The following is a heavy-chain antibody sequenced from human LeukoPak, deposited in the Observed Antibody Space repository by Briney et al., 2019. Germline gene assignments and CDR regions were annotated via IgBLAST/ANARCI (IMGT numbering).Heavy chain of an antibody. Sequence: PSETLSLTCTVSGGSISSYYWSWIRQPPGKGLEWIGYIYYSGSTNYNPSLKSRATISVDTSKNQFSLKLSSVTAADTAVYYCAREIGGWYDYWGQGTLVTVSS. D-gene: IGHD6-19*01. CDR2: IYYSGST. CDR1: GGSISSYY. V-gene: IGHV4-59*01. J-gene: IGHJ4*02. CDR3: AREIGGWYDY.